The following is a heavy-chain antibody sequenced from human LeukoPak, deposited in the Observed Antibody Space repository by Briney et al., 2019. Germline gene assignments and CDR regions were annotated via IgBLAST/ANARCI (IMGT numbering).Heavy chain of an antibody. Sequence: ASVKVSCKASGGTFSSYAISWVRQAPGQGLEWMGIINPSGGSTSYAQKFQGRVTMTRDMSTSTVYMELSSLRSEDTAVYYCARNPFPYAGYDYWGQGTLVTVSS. CDR2: INPSGGST. V-gene: IGHV1-46*01. CDR1: GGTFSSYA. D-gene: IGHD2-2*01. CDR3: ARNPFPYAGYDY. J-gene: IGHJ4*02.